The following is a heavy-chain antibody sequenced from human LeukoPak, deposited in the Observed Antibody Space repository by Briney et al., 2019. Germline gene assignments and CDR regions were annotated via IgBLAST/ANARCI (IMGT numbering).Heavy chain of an antibody. V-gene: IGHV3-48*03. Sequence: GGSLRLSCAASGFTFSSYEMNWVRQAPGKGLEWVSYISSSGSTIYYADSVKGRFTISRDNAKNSLYLQVNSLRADDTAVYYCARLQWYVSDYYYGMDVWGQGTTVTVSS. CDR2: ISSSGSTI. CDR3: ARLQWYVSDYYYGMDV. J-gene: IGHJ6*02. CDR1: GFTFSSYE. D-gene: IGHD5-24*01.